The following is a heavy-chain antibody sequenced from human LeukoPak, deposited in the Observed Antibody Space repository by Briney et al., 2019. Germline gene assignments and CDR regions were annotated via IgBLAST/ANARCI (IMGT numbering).Heavy chain of an antibody. D-gene: IGHD3-22*01. J-gene: IGHJ5*02. V-gene: IGHV4-39*07. CDR1: GGSISSSSYY. CDR3: ARDPIPYDSNRPGTPPT. Sequence: SETLSLTCTVSGGSISSSSYYWGWIRQPPGKGLEWIGSIYYSGSTYYNPSLKSRVTISVDTSKNQFSLKLSSVTAADTAVYYCARDPIPYDSNRPGTPPTWGQGTLVTVSS. CDR2: IYYSGST.